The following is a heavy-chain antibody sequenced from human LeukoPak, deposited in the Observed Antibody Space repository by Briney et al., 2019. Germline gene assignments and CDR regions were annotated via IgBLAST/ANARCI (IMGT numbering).Heavy chain of an antibody. D-gene: IGHD4-4*01. CDR2: INHSGST. J-gene: IGHJ4*02. CDR3: ARGYRGNLNDY. V-gene: IGHV4-34*01. CDR1: GGSFSGYY. Sequence: SETLSLTCAVYGGSFSGYYWSWIRQPPGKGLEWIGEINHSGSTNYNPSLKSRVTISVDTSKNQFSLKLSSVTAADTAVYYCARGYRGNLNDYWGQGTLVTVSS.